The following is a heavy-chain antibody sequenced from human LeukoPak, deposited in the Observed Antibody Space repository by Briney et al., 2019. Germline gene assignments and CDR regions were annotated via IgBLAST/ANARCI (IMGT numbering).Heavy chain of an antibody. CDR1: GFTFSSYS. Sequence: AGGSLRLSCAASGFTFSSYSMNWVRQAPGKGLEWVSSISSSSSYIYYADSVKGRFTISRDNAKNSLYLQMNSLRVEDSAVYYCAKGGRGFSYGSLDYWGQGTLVTVSS. CDR3: AKGGRGFSYGSLDY. V-gene: IGHV3-21*04. CDR2: ISSSSSYI. D-gene: IGHD5-18*01. J-gene: IGHJ4*02.